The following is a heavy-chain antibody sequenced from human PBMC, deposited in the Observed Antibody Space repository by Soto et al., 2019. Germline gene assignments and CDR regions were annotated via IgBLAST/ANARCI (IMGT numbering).Heavy chain of an antibody. V-gene: IGHV4-4*07. CDR2: IYSGGST. J-gene: IGHJ4*02. CDR3: ARGPGGFGDFSLDY. Sequence: ETLSLTFGVSGGSISQYYWSWIQQPAGKGLEWIGRIYSGGSTNYNPSLESRVTMSVDTSKNKFSLKLSSVTAADTAVYYCARGPGGFGDFSLDYWGQGTLVTVSS. CDR1: GGSISQYY. D-gene: IGHD3-10*01.